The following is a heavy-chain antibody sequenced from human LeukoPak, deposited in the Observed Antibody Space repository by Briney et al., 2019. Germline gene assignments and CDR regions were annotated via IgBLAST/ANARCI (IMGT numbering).Heavy chain of an antibody. D-gene: IGHD3-22*01. Sequence: PGGSLRLSCAASGFTFSSYAMTWVCQAPGKGLEWVSAISGSGVSTYDADSVKGRFTISRDNSKNTLHLQMDSLRAEDTAVYYCAKVGIRISLIVVVFTTADDWYFDLWGRGTLVTVSS. CDR1: GFTFSSYA. V-gene: IGHV3-23*01. CDR2: ISGSGVST. CDR3: AKVGIRISLIVVVFTTADDWYFDL. J-gene: IGHJ2*01.